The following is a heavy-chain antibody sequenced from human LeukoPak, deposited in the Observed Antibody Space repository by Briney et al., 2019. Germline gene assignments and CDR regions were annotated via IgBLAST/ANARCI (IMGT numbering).Heavy chain of an antibody. CDR3: ATGDSSSIFGDNWFDP. V-gene: IGHV1-3*01. D-gene: IGHD6-6*01. CDR2: INAGNGNT. Sequence: ASVKVSCKASGYTFTSYAMHWVRQAPGQRLEWMGWINAGNGNTKYSQKFQGRVTITRDTSASTAYMELSSLRSEDTAVYYCATGDSSSIFGDNWFDPWGQGTLATVSS. J-gene: IGHJ5*02. CDR1: GYTFTSYA.